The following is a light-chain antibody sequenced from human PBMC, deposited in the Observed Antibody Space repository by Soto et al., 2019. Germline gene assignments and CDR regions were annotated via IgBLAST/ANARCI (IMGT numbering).Light chain of an antibody. Sequence: LTQPASVSGSPGQSITISCTGTSSDVGSYNLVSWYQQHPGKAPKLMIYEVSKRPSGVSNRLSGSKSGNTASLTISGLQAEDEADYYCCSYAGSSTLVFGTGTKVTVL. CDR1: SSDVGSYNL. CDR3: CSYAGSSTLV. V-gene: IGLV2-23*02. J-gene: IGLJ1*01. CDR2: EVS.